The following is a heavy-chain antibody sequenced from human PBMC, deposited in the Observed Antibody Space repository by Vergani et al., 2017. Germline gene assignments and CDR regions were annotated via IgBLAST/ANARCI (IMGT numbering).Heavy chain of an antibody. J-gene: IGHJ4*02. D-gene: IGHD3-9*01. V-gene: IGHV4-39*07. CDR2: IYYSGST. Sequence: QVQLPQWGAGLLKPSETLSLTCAVYGGSISSSSYYWGWIRQPPGKGLEWIGSIYYSGSTNYNPSLKSRVTISVDTSKNQFSLKLSSVTAADTAVYYCARARRLLRYCDWLLGYFDYWGQGTLVTVSS. CDR1: GGSISSSSYY. CDR3: ARARRLLRYCDWLLGYFDY.